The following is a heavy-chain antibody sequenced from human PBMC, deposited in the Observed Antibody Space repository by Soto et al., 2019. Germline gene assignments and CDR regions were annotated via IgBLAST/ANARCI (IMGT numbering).Heavy chain of an antibody. CDR1: GSTFNNFA. CDR3: ARAINRCEVKSYFDY. J-gene: IGHJ4*02. Sequence: QVVLLQSGAEVKEPGSSVRLSCQVSGSTFNNFAFSWVRQAPGQGPEGLGGIVVMSNAADYSQRFQDIVTITTDTSTSTLYMELGSLTFDDTAVYYCARAINRCEVKSYFDYWCKGTLVTVSA. V-gene: IGHV1-69*05. CDR2: IVVMSNAA.